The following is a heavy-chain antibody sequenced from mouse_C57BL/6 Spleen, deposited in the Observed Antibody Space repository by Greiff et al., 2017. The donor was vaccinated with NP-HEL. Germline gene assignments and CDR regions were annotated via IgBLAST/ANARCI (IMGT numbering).Heavy chain of an antibody. CDR3: TRDTGTAY. J-gene: IGHJ3*01. CDR2: ISSGGDYI. CDR1: GFTFSSYA. Sequence: EVKLVESGEGLVKPGGSLKLSCAASGFTFSSYAMSWVRQTPEKRLEWVAYISSGGDYIYYADTVTGRCSISRDNARNTLYLQMSSLKSEDTAMYYCTRDTGTAYWGQGTPVTVSA. V-gene: IGHV5-9-1*02. D-gene: IGHD4-1*01.